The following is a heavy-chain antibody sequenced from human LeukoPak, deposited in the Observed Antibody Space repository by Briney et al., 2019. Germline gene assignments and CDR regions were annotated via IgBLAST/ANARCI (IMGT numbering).Heavy chain of an antibody. Sequence: PGGSLRLSCAASGFTLSSYSMNWVRQAPGKGREWVSYISSSSSTIYYADSVNGRFTISRDNAKNLLYLQMNSLRAEDTAVYYCERGYYDFWSGYQKWLDPWGQGTMVTVSS. CDR1: GFTLSSYS. CDR3: ERGYYDFWSGYQKWLDP. D-gene: IGHD3-3*01. CDR2: ISSSSSTI. V-gene: IGHV3-48*01. J-gene: IGHJ5*01.